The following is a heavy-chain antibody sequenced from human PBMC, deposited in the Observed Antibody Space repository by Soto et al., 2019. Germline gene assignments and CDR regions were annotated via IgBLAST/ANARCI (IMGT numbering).Heavy chain of an antibody. Sequence: QVQLVQSGAEVKKPGASVKVSCKASGYTFTSYGISWVRQAPGQGLEWMGWISAYNGNTNYAQKLQGRVTMTTDTSXXTAYMELRSLRSDDTAVYYCARAYITMIGTKYFQHWGQGTLVTVSS. CDR2: ISAYNGNT. CDR3: ARAYITMIGTKYFQH. J-gene: IGHJ1*01. V-gene: IGHV1-18*01. D-gene: IGHD3-22*01. CDR1: GYTFTSYG.